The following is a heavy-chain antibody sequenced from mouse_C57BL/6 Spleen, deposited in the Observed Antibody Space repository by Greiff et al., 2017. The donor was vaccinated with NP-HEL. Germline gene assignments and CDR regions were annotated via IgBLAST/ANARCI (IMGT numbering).Heavy chain of an antibody. J-gene: IGHJ4*01. CDR2: IYPGSGST. Sequence: QVQLKQPGAELVKPGASVKMSCKASGYTFTSYWITWVKQRPGQGLEWIGDIYPGSGSTNYNEKFKSKATLTVDTSSSTAYMQLSSLTSEDSAVYYCARLGTTVVATGDYAMDYWGQGTSVTVSS. CDR1: GYTFTSYW. D-gene: IGHD1-1*01. V-gene: IGHV1-55*01. CDR3: ARLGTTVVATGDYAMDY.